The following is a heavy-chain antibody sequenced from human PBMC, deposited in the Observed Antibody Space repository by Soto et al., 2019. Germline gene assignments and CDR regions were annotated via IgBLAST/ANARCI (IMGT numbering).Heavy chain of an antibody. CDR1: GYSFTSYL. CDR3: ARHGYYDSSGYYHHGGYYYYYGMDV. D-gene: IGHD3-22*01. CDR2: IYPGDSDT. V-gene: IGHV5-51*01. J-gene: IGHJ6*02. Sequence: GESLKISCKGSGYSFTSYLISWVRQMPGKGLEWMGIIYPGDSDTRYSPSFQGQVTISADKSISTAYLQWSSLKASDTAMYYCARHGYYDSSGYYHHGGYYYYYGMDVWGQGTTVTVSS.